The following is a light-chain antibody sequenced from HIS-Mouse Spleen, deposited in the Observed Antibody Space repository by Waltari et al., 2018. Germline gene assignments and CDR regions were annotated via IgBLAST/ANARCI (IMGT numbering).Light chain of an antibody. CDR3: QQLNSYPPT. CDR2: AAC. Sequence: DIQLTQSPSFLSASVGDRVTITCRASQGISSYLAWYQQKPGKAPKLLIYAACTLQSGVPSRFSGNGSGTEFTLTISSLQPEDFATYYCQQLNSYPPTFGQGTKVEIK. V-gene: IGKV1-9*01. CDR1: QGISSY. J-gene: IGKJ1*01.